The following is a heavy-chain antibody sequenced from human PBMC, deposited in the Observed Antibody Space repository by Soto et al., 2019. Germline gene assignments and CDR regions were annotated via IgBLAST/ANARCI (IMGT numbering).Heavy chain of an antibody. CDR3: AKEDIVLVPAANDTPQFYGMDV. V-gene: IGHV3-9*01. D-gene: IGHD2-2*01. CDR2: ISWNSGSI. Sequence: PGGSLRLSCAASGFTFDDYAMHWVRQAPGKGLEWVSGISWNSGSIGYADSVKGRFTISRDNAKNSLYLQMNSLRAEDTALYYCAKEDIVLVPAANDTPQFYGMDVWGQGTTVTVSS. J-gene: IGHJ6*02. CDR1: GFTFDDYA.